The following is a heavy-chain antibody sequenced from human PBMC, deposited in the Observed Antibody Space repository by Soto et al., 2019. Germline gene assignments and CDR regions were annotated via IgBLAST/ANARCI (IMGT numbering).Heavy chain of an antibody. CDR3: ARSTLYCSGGSCYSDY. D-gene: IGHD2-15*01. CDR2: IYPGDSDT. Sequence: GESLKISCKGSGYSFTSYWIGWVRQMPGKGLEWMGIIYPGDSDTRYSPSFQGRVTISADKSISTAYLQWSSLKASDTAMYYCARSTLYCSGGSCYSDYWGQGTLVTVSS. J-gene: IGHJ4*02. CDR1: GYSFTSYW. V-gene: IGHV5-51*01.